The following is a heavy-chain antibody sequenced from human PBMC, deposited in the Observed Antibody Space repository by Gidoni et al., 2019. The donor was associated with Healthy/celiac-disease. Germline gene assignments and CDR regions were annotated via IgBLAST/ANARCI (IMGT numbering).Heavy chain of an antibody. CDR1: GGTFSSYA. D-gene: IGHD2-15*01. V-gene: IGHV1-69*01. CDR3: AGGGGTY. CDR2: IFPIFGTA. J-gene: IGHJ4*02. Sequence: QVQLVQSGAEVKKPGSSVQVSCKASGGTFSSYAIRWVRPAPGQGLGWMGGIFPIFGTANYAQKSKGRVTITADESTSTAYTELSSLRSEDTAVYYCAGGGGTYWGQGTLVTVSS.